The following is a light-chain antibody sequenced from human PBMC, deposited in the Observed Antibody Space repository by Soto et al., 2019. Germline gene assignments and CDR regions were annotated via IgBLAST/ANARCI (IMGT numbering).Light chain of an antibody. J-gene: IGKJ1*01. Sequence: DIQMTQSPSYVPASVGDRVTITCRASQGIRTWLAWYQHKPGKAPKFLIYDASSLESGVPSRFSGSGSGTEFTLTISNLQPDDFATYFCQQYNNYPRTFGQGTKVDIK. V-gene: IGKV1-5*01. CDR2: DAS. CDR1: QGIRTW. CDR3: QQYNNYPRT.